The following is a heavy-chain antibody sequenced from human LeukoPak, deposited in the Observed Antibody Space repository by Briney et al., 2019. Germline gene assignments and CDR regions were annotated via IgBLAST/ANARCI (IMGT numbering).Heavy chain of an antibody. CDR3: VREDTPATANY. Sequence: GGSPRLSCAASGFNFSNHAMSWGRQTPGEGLEWVSAISGGGDITYYADSVTGRFTISRDNSKDTLFLQMHSLRPGDTAVYYCVREDTPATANYWGQGTLVTISS. CDR1: GFNFSNHA. V-gene: IGHV3-23*01. D-gene: IGHD2-21*02. CDR2: ISGGGDIT. J-gene: IGHJ4*02.